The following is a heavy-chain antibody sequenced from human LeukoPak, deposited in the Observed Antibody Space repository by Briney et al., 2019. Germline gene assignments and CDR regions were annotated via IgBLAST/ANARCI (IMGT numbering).Heavy chain of an antibody. V-gene: IGHV3-48*04. Sequence: GGSLRLSCVAPGFTFDTYSMNWIRQAPGKGLEWTSYITDDSKTMYYADSVKGRFTISRDNAKNSLYLQMNSLRAEDTAVYYCASVRSFYYFDHWGQGTLVTVSS. CDR3: ASVRSFYYFDH. D-gene: IGHD1-26*01. J-gene: IGHJ4*02. CDR2: ITDDSKTM. CDR1: GFTFDTYS.